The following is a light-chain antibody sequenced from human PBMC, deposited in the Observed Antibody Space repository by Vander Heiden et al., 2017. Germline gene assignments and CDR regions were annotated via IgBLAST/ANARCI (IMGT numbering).Light chain of an antibody. V-gene: IGKV1D-12*01. CDR2: LTS. CDR1: QDISNW. CDR3: QQSSSFPRT. J-gene: IGKJ4*01. Sequence: DIQMTQSPYSLSASVGDRVTITCRTSQDISNWLACYQQKPGEAPKLLIYLTSSIQSGVRSRFRGGVSGTHFTLTINSLQPDDFATYYCQQSSSFPRTFVGGTKVEMK.